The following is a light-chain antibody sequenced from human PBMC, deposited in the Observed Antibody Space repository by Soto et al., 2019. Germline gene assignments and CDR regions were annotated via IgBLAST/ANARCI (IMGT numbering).Light chain of an antibody. V-gene: IGKV3-11*01. CDR2: DAS. CDR3: QQHSDWVT. Sequence: EIVLTQSPATLSLSPGERGTLSCRASQSVSTYLAWYQQKPGQAPRLLIYDASNRATGIPARCSGSGSGTDFTLTISYIEPEDFAFYYCQQHSDWVTFGGGTKVEI. CDR1: QSVSTY. J-gene: IGKJ4*01.